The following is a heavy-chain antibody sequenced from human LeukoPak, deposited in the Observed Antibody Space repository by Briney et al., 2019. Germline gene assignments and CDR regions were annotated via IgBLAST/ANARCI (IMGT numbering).Heavy chain of an antibody. CDR1: GFTVITND. V-gene: IGHV3-53*01. CDR2: IYSGGTT. CDR3: ARVGDHFHWNLDL. D-gene: IGHD5-24*01. J-gene: IGHJ2*01. Sequence: PGGSLRLSCAASGFTVITNDMTWVRQAPGKGLEWVSIIYSGGTTYYADSVKGRFTISRDTSKNTLSLQMNSLRAEDTAVYFCARVGDHFHWNLDLWGRGTLVTVSS.